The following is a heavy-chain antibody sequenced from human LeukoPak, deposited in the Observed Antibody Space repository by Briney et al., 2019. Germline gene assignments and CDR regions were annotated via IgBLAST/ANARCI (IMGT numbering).Heavy chain of an antibody. CDR3: ARNLNSGSYHDFDY. J-gene: IGHJ4*02. D-gene: IGHD1-26*01. V-gene: IGHV3-23*01. Sequence: GGSLTLSCAASGFTLSKHAMAWVRQAPGEGMEWASAIHSGGANTYYADSVKGRFTITRDKSKNTLSLQMNSLRPADTALYYCARNLNSGSYHDFDYWGQGTLVTVSS. CDR2: IHSGGANT. CDR1: GFTLSKHA.